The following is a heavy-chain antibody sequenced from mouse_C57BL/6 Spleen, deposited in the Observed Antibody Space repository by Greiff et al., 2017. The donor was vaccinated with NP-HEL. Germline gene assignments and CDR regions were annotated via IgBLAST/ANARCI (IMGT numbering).Heavy chain of an antibody. CDR2: ISNGGGST. V-gene: IGHV5-12*01. CDR3: ARGLRVPYYAMDY. D-gene: IGHD2-4*01. J-gene: IGHJ4*01. CDR1: GFTFSDYY. Sequence: DVKLVESGGGLVQPGGSLKLSCAASGFTFSDYYMYWVRQTPEKRLEWVAYISNGGGSTYYPDTVKGRFTISRDNAKNTLYLQMSRLKSEDTAMYYCARGLRVPYYAMDYWGQGTSVTVSS.